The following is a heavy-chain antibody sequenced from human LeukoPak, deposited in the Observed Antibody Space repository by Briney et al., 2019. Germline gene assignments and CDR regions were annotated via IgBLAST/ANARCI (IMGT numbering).Heavy chain of an antibody. CDR1: GGSLSSSSYY. CDR2: IYYSGST. Sequence: SETLSLTCTVSGGSLSSSSYYWGWIRQPPGKGLEWIGSIYYSGSTYYNPSLKSRVTISVDTSKNQFSLKLGSVTAADTAVYYCARQGSSGYYYYGMDVWGQGTTVTVSS. D-gene: IGHD6-6*01. CDR3: ARQGSSGYYYYGMDV. J-gene: IGHJ6*02. V-gene: IGHV4-39*01.